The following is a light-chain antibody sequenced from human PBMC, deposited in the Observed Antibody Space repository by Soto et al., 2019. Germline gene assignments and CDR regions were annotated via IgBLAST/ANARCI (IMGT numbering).Light chain of an antibody. V-gene: IGKV1-39*01. CDR1: QNINSY. Sequence: DIPLTQSPSSLSASLSDGVDTXGRASQNINSYLNWYQHKPGKAPNLLIYAASSLQSGVPSRFSGSGSGTHFTLTISSLHPEDSAIYYCQQSYSDPTFGQGTRLENK. CDR3: QQSYSDPT. CDR2: AAS. J-gene: IGKJ5*01.